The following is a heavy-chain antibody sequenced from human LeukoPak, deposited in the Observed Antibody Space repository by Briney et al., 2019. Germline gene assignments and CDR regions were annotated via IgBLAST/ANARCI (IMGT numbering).Heavy chain of an antibody. CDR3: ARGKGYVTSY. D-gene: IGHD3-22*01. J-gene: IGHJ4*02. Sequence: GASVKVSFKTSGYTFTDYYMHWVRQAPGQGLEWTGWINPNSGGTNYAQKFQGRVTMTRDTSISTAYMELSRLRSDDTAVYYCARGKGYVTSYWGQGTLVTVSS. V-gene: IGHV1-2*02. CDR2: INPNSGGT. CDR1: GYTFTDYY.